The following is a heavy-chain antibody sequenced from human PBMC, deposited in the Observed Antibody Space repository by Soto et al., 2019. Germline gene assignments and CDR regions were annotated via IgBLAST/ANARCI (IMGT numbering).Heavy chain of an antibody. D-gene: IGHD6-13*01. Sequence: QVQLVESGGGVVQPGRSLRLSCAASGFTFSSYAMHWVRQAPGKGLEWVAVISYDGSNKYYADSVKGRFTISRDNSKNTLYLQMNSLRAEDTAVYYCARVRSQLVRYIQHWGQGTLVTVSS. CDR1: GFTFSSYA. CDR2: ISYDGSNK. CDR3: ARVRSQLVRYIQH. V-gene: IGHV3-30-3*01. J-gene: IGHJ1*01.